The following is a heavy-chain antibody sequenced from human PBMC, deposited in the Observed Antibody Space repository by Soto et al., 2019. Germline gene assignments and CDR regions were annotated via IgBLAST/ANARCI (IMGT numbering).Heavy chain of an antibody. D-gene: IGHD6-13*01. CDR3: ARAPVPRIAAAGYYYYCRDV. CDR1: GGTFSSYA. CDR2: IIPIFGTA. V-gene: IGHV1-69*12. J-gene: IGHJ6*02. Sequence: QVQLVQSGAEVKKPGSSVKVSCKASGGTFSSYAISWGRQAPGQGLEWMGGIIPIFGTANYAQKFQGRVTITADESTSTAYMELSSMRSEDTAVYYCARAPVPRIAAAGYYYYCRDVWGQGTTVTVSS.